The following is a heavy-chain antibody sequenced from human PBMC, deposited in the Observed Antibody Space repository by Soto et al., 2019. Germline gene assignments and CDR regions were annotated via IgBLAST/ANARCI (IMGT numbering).Heavy chain of an antibody. CDR1: GFTFSSYG. J-gene: IGHJ6*02. CDR2: ISYDGSNK. Sequence: QVQLVESGGGVVQPGRSLRLSCAASGFTFSSYGMHWVRQAPGKGLEWVAVISYDGSNKYYADSVKGRFTISRDNSKNTLYLQMNRLRAEDTAVYYCAKDRFRVAFDWLHTRYYGMDVWGQGTTVTVSS. V-gene: IGHV3-30*18. CDR3: AKDRFRVAFDWLHTRYYGMDV. D-gene: IGHD3-9*01.